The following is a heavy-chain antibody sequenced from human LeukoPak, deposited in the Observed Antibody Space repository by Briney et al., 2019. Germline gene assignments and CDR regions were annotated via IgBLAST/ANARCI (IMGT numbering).Heavy chain of an antibody. V-gene: IGHV3-21*01. J-gene: IGHJ4*02. D-gene: IGHD3-22*01. CDR2: ISSSSSYI. Sequence: PGGSLRLSCAASGFTFSSYSMNWVRQAPGKGLEWVSSISSSSSYIYYADSVKGRFTISRDNAKNSLYLQMNSLRAEDTAVYYCARGGSLFGYDDSSGYYAPFDYWGQGSLVTVSS. CDR1: GFTFSSYS. CDR3: ARGGSLFGYDDSSGYYAPFDY.